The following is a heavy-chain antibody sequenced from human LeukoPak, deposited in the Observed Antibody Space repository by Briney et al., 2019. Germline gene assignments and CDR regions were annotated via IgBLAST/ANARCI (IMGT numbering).Heavy chain of an antibody. D-gene: IGHD3-22*01. Sequence: PGGSLRLSCAASGFTFSSYWMSWVRQAPGKGLEWVANIKQDGSEKYYVDSVKGRFTISRDNAKNSLYLQMNSLRAEDTAVYYCARVSYYYDSSGYYYEEPIDYWGQGTLVTVSS. CDR3: ARVSYYYDSSGYYYEEPIDY. CDR1: GFTFSSYW. J-gene: IGHJ4*02. V-gene: IGHV3-7*01. CDR2: IKQDGSEK.